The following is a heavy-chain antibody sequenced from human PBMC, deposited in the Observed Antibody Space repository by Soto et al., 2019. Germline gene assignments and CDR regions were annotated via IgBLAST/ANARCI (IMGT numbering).Heavy chain of an antibody. D-gene: IGHD3-10*01. J-gene: IGHJ6*02. V-gene: IGHV3-53*01. Sequence: LRPSCAASRFTVSRDYMSWVRPAPGKGLESVSVIYSGGNTYYADSVKGRFTISRDTSKNTLYLQMNSLSAEDTAVYYCARRWFGELLPDQSHYYCGMNVWGQGTTVTVCS. CDR1: RFTVSRDY. CDR3: ARRWFGELLPDQSHYYCGMNV. CDR2: IYSGGNT.